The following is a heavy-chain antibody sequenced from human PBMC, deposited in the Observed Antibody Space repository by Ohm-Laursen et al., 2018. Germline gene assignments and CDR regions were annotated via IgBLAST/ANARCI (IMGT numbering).Heavy chain of an antibody. CDR2: IKSKTDGGTT. CDR1: GFSFSTYW. Sequence: SLRLSCTASGFSFSTYWMSWVRQAPGKGLEWVGRIKSKTDGGTTDYAAPVKGRFTISKDDSKNTLYLQMNSLKTEDTAVYYCTTAGERYYYYGMDVWGQGTTVTVSS. CDR3: TTAGERYYYYGMDV. J-gene: IGHJ6*02. V-gene: IGHV3-15*01.